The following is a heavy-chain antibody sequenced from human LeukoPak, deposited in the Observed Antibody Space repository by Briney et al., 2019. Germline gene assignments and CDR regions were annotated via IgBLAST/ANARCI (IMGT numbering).Heavy chain of an antibody. J-gene: IGHJ4*02. CDR3: ARDLNYYDSSGYHTIDY. V-gene: IGHV1-18*01. D-gene: IGHD3-22*01. CDR2: ISAYNGNT. CDR1: GYTFTSYG. Sequence: ASVKVSCKASGYTFTSYGISWVRQAPGQGLEWMGWISAYNGNTNYAQKLQGRVTMTRDTSISTAYMELSRLRSDDTAVYYCARDLNYYDSSGYHTIDYWGQGTLVTVSS.